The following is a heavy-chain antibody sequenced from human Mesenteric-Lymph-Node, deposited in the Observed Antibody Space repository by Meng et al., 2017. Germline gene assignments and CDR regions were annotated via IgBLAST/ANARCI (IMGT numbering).Heavy chain of an antibody. D-gene: IGHD3-10*01. J-gene: IGHJ4*02. CDR2: LKGDGSET. Sequence: GGSLRLSCAASGFTFSNYWMNWVRQAPGMGLEWVASLKGDGSETHYVDSVKGRFTISRDNSKNTLYLQMNSLRAEDTAVYYCAKEKTSGSGLDFDYWGPGTLVTVSS. CDR3: AKEKTSGSGLDFDY. V-gene: IGHV3-7*03. CDR1: GFTFSNYW.